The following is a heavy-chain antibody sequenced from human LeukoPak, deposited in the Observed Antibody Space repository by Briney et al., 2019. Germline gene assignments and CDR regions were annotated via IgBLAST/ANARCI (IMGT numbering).Heavy chain of an antibody. V-gene: IGHV3-9*01. D-gene: IGHD6-19*01. CDR1: GFTFDDYA. J-gene: IGHJ4*02. Sequence: GRSLRLSCAASGFTFDDYAMHWARQAPGKGLEWVSGISWNSGSIGYADSVKGRFTISRDNAKNSLYLQMNSLRAEDTALYYCAKAGSPSKWLVPAHYFDYWGQGTLVTVSS. CDR2: ISWNSGSI. CDR3: AKAGSPSKWLVPAHYFDY.